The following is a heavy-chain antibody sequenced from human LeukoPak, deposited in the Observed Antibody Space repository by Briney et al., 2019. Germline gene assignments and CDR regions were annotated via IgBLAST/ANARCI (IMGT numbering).Heavy chain of an antibody. J-gene: IGHJ4*02. V-gene: IGHV3-9*01. D-gene: IGHD6-13*01. CDR2: ISWNSGSI. CDR1: GFTFDDYA. Sequence: GGSLRLSCAASGFTFDDYAMHWVRQAPGKGLEWVSGISWNSGSIGYADSVKGRFTISRDNAKNSLYLQMNSLRAEDTAVYYCARDPGRGGAAAMDYWGQGALVTVSS. CDR3: ARDPGRGGAAAMDY.